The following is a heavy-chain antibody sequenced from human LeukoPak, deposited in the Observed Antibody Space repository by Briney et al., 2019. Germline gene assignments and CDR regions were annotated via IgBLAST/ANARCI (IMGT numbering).Heavy chain of an antibody. J-gene: IGHJ4*02. CDR1: GYTFTSYD. V-gene: IGHV1-8*03. CDR2: MNRNSGNT. CDR3: ARGRISITGTSDLDY. D-gene: IGHD1/OR15-1a*01. Sequence: GASVKVSCKASGYTFTSYDINWVRQATGQGLEWMGWMNRNSGNTGYAQKFQGRVTITRNTSISTAYMELSSLRSEDTAVYYCARGRISITGTSDLDYWGQGTLVTVSS.